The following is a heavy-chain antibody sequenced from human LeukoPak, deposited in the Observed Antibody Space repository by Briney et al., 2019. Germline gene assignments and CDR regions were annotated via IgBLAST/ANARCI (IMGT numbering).Heavy chain of an antibody. J-gene: IGHJ3*02. CDR3: ARPGVGSGRYGAFDI. V-gene: IGHV4-59*08. Sequence: SETLSLTCTVSGGSISSYYWSWIRQPPGKGLEWIGYIYYSGSTNYNPSLKSRVTISVDTSKNQFSLRLSSVTAADTAVYYCARPGVGSGRYGAFDIWGQGTMVTVSS. CDR2: IYYSGST. CDR1: GGSISSYY. D-gene: IGHD5-18*01.